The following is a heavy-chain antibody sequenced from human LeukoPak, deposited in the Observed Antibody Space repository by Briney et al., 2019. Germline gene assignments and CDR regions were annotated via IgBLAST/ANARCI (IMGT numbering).Heavy chain of an antibody. Sequence: PSQTLSLTCTVSGGSISSGSYYWSWIRQPAVKGLEWIGRIYTSGSTNYNPSLKSRVTISVDTSKNQFSLKLSSVTAADTAVYYCARDGRGLGFYYYYMDVWGKGTTVTVSS. CDR2: IYTSGST. J-gene: IGHJ6*03. CDR3: ARDGRGLGFYYYYMDV. CDR1: GGSISSGSYY. V-gene: IGHV4-61*02.